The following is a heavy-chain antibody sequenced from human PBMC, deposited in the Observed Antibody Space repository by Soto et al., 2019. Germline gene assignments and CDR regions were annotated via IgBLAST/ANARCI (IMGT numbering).Heavy chain of an antibody. CDR2: ISSSSSYI. Sequence: GGSLRLSCAASGLTFSSYSMNWVRQAPGKGLEGVSSISSSSSYIYYADSVKGRFTISRDNAKNSLYLQMNSLRAEDTSVYYCARDQGSGELLQRDAFDIWGQGTMVTVSS. D-gene: IGHD1-26*01. CDR3: ARDQGSGELLQRDAFDI. J-gene: IGHJ3*02. CDR1: GLTFSSYS. V-gene: IGHV3-21*01.